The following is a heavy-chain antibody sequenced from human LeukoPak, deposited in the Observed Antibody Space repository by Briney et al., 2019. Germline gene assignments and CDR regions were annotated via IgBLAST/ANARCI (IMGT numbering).Heavy chain of an antibody. J-gene: IGHJ6*02. Sequence: GGSLTLSCAASGFTFSGSAMHWVRQASGKELEWVGRIRSKANSYATAYAASVKGRFTISRDDSKNTAYLQMNSLKTEDTAVYYCTSPLGAENSHYYGMDVWGQGTTVTVSS. V-gene: IGHV3-73*01. CDR3: TSPLGAENSHYYGMDV. D-gene: IGHD3-16*01. CDR2: IRSKANSYAT. CDR1: GFTFSGSA.